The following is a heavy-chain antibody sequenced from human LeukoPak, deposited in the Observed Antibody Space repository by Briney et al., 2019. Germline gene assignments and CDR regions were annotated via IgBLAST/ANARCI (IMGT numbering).Heavy chain of an antibody. J-gene: IGHJ4*02. Sequence: TSETLSVTCAVYGGSFSGYYWSWIRQPPGKGLEWIGEINHSGSTNYNPSLKSRVTISVDTSKNQFSLKLSSVTAADTAVYYCARARHIVVVPAAKKYYFDYWGQGTLVTVSS. CDR1: GGSFSGYY. CDR3: ARARHIVVVPAAKKYYFDY. CDR2: INHSGST. D-gene: IGHD2-2*01. V-gene: IGHV4-34*01.